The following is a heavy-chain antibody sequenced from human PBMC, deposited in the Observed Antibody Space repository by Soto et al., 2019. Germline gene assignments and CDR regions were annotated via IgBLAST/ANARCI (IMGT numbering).Heavy chain of an antibody. V-gene: IGHV3-74*01. Sequence: EVQLVESGGGLVQPGGSLRLSCAASGFTFSAYWMHWVRQVPGKGLEWVSRVKWDGNTTNYADSVKDRFTISRDNAKNTVYLKVNSLTAEDTGLYYCARGIRYNYGMDVWGQGTTVTVSS. CDR1: GFTFSAYW. CDR2: VKWDGNTT. D-gene: IGHD1-1*01. CDR3: ARGIRYNYGMDV. J-gene: IGHJ6*02.